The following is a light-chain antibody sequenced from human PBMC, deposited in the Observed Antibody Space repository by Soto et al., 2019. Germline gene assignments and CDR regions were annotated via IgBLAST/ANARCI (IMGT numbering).Light chain of an antibody. CDR3: SSYASSRV. CDR1: NSDVGTYNL. CDR2: EGT. Sequence: QSVLTQPASVSGSPGQSITISCTGANSDVGTYNLVSWYQQHPGKAPKLVIYEGTKRPSGVSNRFSGSKSGNTASLTISGLQPEDKADYYCSSYASSRVFGGGTKLTVL. V-gene: IGLV2-23*01. J-gene: IGLJ2*01.